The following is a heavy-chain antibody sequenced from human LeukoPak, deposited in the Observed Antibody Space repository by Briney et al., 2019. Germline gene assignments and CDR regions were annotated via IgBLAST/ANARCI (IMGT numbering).Heavy chain of an antibody. CDR1: GFTFSSNA. CDR2: MSGCGRNR. CDR3: AKASCGGECYYSMDV. J-gene: IGHJ6*02. D-gene: IGHD2-21*01. V-gene: IGHV3-23*01. Sequence: PGGSLRLSCAASGFTFSSNAMNWVRQAPGKGLEWVSRMSGCGRNRYSADSVKGRFTISRDNSKNTLYLLMNSLRAEDTAVYYCAKASCGGECYYSMDVWGQGTTVTVS.